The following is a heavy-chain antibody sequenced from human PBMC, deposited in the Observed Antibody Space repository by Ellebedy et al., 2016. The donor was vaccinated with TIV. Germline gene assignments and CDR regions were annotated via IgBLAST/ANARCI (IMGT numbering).Heavy chain of an antibody. CDR3: ARSNISFLGETDAFDI. J-gene: IGHJ3*02. V-gene: IGHV4-59*01. CDR2: IYYSGST. CDR1: GGSISSYY. D-gene: IGHD3-3*01. Sequence: MPGGSLRLSCSVSGGSISSYYWSWIRQPPGKGLEWIGYIYYSGSTNYNPSLKSRVTISVDTSKNQFSLKLSSVTAGDTGVYFCARSNISFLGETDAFDIWGQGTRVTVSS.